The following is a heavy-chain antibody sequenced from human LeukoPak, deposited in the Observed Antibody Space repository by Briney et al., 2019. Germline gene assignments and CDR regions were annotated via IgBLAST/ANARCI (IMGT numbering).Heavy chain of an antibody. J-gene: IGHJ6*02. Sequence: GGSLRLSCAASGFTFSNYAMSWVRQAPGKGLDWVSAISGSGTGTYYADSVKGRFTIPRDKSKNTLYLQMNSLRAEDTALYYCAKRDHVDIASYYYYGMDVWGQGTTVTVS. V-gene: IGHV3-23*01. D-gene: IGHD5-12*01. CDR3: AKRDHVDIASYYYYGMDV. CDR1: GFTFSNYA. CDR2: ISGSGTGT.